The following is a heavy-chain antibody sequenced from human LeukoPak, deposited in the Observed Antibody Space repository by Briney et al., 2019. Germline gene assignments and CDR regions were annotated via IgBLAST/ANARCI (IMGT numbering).Heavy chain of an antibody. CDR2: INHSGST. D-gene: IGHD3-10*01. Sequence: SETLSLTCAVYGGSFSGYYWSWIRQPPGKGLEWIGEINHSGSTNYNPSLKSRVTISVDTSKNQFSLQLSSVTAADTAVYYCARRGPGLWFGELLHRYFDYWGQGTLVTVSS. J-gene: IGHJ4*02. V-gene: IGHV4-34*01. CDR3: ARRGPGLWFGELLHRYFDY. CDR1: GGSFSGYY.